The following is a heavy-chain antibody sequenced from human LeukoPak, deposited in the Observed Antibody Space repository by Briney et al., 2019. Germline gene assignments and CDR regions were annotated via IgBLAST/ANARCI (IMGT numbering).Heavy chain of an antibody. Sequence: SETLSLTCTVSGGSISSYYWSWIRQPPGKGLEWIGYIYYSGSTNYNPPLKSRVTISVDTSQNQFPLKLSSVTAADPAVYYCASGFWGSSGWYLDYWGQGTLVTVSS. V-gene: IGHV4-59*01. CDR2: IYYSGST. CDR3: ASGFWGSSGWYLDY. J-gene: IGHJ4*02. CDR1: GGSISSYY. D-gene: IGHD6-19*01.